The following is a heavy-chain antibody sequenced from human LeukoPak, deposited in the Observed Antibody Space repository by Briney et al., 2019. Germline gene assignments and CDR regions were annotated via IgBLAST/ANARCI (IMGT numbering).Heavy chain of an antibody. Sequence: GGSLRLSCEASGFTFSGHYMDWVRQAPGKGLEWVGRIRNAPNGYTTDYATSVKGRFIVSRDDSRNSLYLQMSSLKTEDTALYHCVRVRRGDSFDLWGQGTLVTVSS. J-gene: IGHJ4*02. CDR2: IRNAPNGYTT. CDR3: VRVRRGDSFDL. V-gene: IGHV3-72*01. CDR1: GFTFSGHY. D-gene: IGHD4-17*01.